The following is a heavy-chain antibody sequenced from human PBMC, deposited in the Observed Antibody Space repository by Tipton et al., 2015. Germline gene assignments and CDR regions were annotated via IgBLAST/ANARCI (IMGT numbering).Heavy chain of an antibody. CDR1: GGSISSFY. J-gene: IGHJ4*02. Sequence: TLSLTCTVSGGSISSFYWSWIRQPPGKGLEWIGSLYYSGSTYSPSLKSRVTISADKSKNQISLKLTSVTAADTAVYYCARAPSDYDIWSGTFDYWGQGTLVTVSS. CDR3: ARAPSDYDIWSGTFDY. D-gene: IGHD3-3*01. V-gene: IGHV4-59*05. CDR2: LYYSGST.